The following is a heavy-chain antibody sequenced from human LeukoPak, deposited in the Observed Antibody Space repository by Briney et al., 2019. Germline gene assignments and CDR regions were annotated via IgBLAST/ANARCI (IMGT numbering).Heavy chain of an antibody. CDR3: AKEAVDYDILTGYYTTGYFDY. D-gene: IGHD3-9*01. CDR2: IRGSGGNK. V-gene: IGHV3-23*01. CDR1: GFTFSSYA. J-gene: IGHJ4*02. Sequence: GGSLRLSCAASGFTFSSYAMSWVRKAPGKGLGWVSGIRGSGGNKYYADSVKGRFTISRDNSKNTLYLQMSSLRAEDTAVYYCAKEAVDYDILTGYYTTGYFDYWGQGTLVTVSS.